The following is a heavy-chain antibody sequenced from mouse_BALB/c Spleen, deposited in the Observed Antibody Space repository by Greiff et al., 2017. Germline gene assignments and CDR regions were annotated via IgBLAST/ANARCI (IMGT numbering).Heavy chain of an antibody. V-gene: IGHV3-8*02. J-gene: IGHJ4*01. CDR2: ISYSGST. D-gene: IGHD1-1*01. CDR1: GDSITSGY. Sequence: EVKLVESGPSLVKPSQTLSLTCSVTGDSITSGYWNWIRKFPGNKLEYMGYISYSGSTYYNPSLKSRISITRDTSKNQYYLQLNSVTTEDTATYYCARIITTVVERPYAMDYWGQGTSVTVSS. CDR3: ARIITTVVERPYAMDY.